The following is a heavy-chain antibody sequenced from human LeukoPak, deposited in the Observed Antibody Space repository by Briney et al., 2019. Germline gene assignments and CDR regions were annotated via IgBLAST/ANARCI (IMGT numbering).Heavy chain of an antibody. V-gene: IGHV3-21*04. CDR2: ISSTSIYK. J-gene: IGHJ3*02. CDR3: ARETYGDYGPRNAFHI. Sequence: GGSLRLSCAASGFTFSSYSMNWVRQAPGKGLEWVSSISSTSIYKYYADSVKGRFTISRANAKNSLYLEINSPRAEDTAVYYCARETYGDYGPRNAFHIWGQGTMVTVSS. CDR1: GFTFSSYS. D-gene: IGHD4-17*01.